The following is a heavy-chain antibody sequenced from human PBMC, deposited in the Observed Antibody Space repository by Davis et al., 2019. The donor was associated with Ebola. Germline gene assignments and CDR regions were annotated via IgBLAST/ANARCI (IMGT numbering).Heavy chain of an antibody. CDR1: GGSISSYY. CDR3: AREGGGWYHRLDY. Sequence: SETLSLTCTVSGGSISSYYWSWIRQPPGKGLEWIGYIYYSGSTYYNPSLKSRVTISVDTSKNQFSLRLTSVTAADTAVYYCAREGGGWYHRLDYWGQGTLVTVSS. D-gene: IGHD6-19*01. J-gene: IGHJ4*02. CDR2: IYYSGST. V-gene: IGHV4-59*12.